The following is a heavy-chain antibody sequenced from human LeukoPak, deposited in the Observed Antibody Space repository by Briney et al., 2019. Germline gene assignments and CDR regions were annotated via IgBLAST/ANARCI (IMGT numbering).Heavy chain of an antibody. J-gene: IGHJ6*03. V-gene: IGHV4-38-2*02. CDR2: IYHSGST. CDR3: ARDRGSSSWYENYYYMDV. D-gene: IGHD6-13*01. Sequence: SETLSLTCTVSGYSISSGYYWGWIRQPPGKGLEWIGSIYHSGSTYYNPSLKSRVTISVDTSKNQFSPKLSSVTAADTAVYYCARDRGSSSWYENYYYMDVWGKGTTVTVSS. CDR1: GYSISSGYY.